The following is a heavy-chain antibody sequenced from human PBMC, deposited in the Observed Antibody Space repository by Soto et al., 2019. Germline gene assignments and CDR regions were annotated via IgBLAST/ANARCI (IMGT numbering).Heavy chain of an antibody. Sequence: GASVKVSCKASGYTFTSYGISWVRQAPGQGLEWMGWISACNGNTNYAQKLQGRVTMTTDTSTSTAYMELRSLRSDDTALYYCARVTWYCSGGSCYSTYYFDYWGQGTLVTVSS. J-gene: IGHJ4*02. CDR2: ISACNGNT. CDR3: ARVTWYCSGGSCYSTYYFDY. CDR1: GYTFTSYG. D-gene: IGHD2-15*01. V-gene: IGHV1-18*01.